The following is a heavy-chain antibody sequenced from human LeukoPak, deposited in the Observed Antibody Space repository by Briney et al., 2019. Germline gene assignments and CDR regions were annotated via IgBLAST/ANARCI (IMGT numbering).Heavy chain of an antibody. D-gene: IGHD6-6*01. CDR1: GGSFSGYY. Sequence: SETLSLTCAVYGGSFSGYYWSWIRQPPGKGLEWIGEINHSGSTNYNPSLKSRVTISVDTSKNQFSLKLSSVTAADTAVYYCARASGATSIAARLFDYWGQGTLVTVSS. J-gene: IGHJ4*02. CDR3: ARASGATSIAARLFDY. CDR2: INHSGST. V-gene: IGHV4-34*01.